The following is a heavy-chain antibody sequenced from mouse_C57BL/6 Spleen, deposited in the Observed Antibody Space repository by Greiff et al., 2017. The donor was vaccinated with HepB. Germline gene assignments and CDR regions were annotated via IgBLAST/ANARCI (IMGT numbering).Heavy chain of an antibody. CDR2: IYPGSGST. CDR3: ARADMTPGDFDY. Sequence: QVQLQQSGAELVKPGASVKMSCKASGYTFTSYWITWVKQRPGQGLEWIGDIYPGSGSTNYNEKFKSKATLTVDTTSSTADMQLSSLTSEDSAVYYCARADMTPGDFDYWGQGTTLTVSS. D-gene: IGHD2-13*01. CDR1: GYTFTSYW. J-gene: IGHJ2*01. V-gene: IGHV1-55*01.